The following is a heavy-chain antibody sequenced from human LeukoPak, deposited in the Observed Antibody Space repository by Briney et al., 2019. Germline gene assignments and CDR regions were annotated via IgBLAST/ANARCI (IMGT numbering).Heavy chain of an antibody. CDR3: ARDASGSSTGLIDS. J-gene: IGHJ4*02. D-gene: IGHD1-26*01. CDR2: ISTSSYYI. Sequence: EGSLRLSCAASGFTLRSYNMHWVRQAPGKGLEWVSYISTSSYYIYYADSVKGRFTISRDDAKNSLFLQMNSLRAEDTAIYYCARDASGSSTGLIDSWGQGTLVTVSS. V-gene: IGHV3-21*01. CDR1: GFTLRSYN.